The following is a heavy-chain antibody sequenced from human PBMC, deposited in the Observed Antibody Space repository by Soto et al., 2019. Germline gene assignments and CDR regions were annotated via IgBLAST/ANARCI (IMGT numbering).Heavy chain of an antibody. Sequence: GASVKVSCKASGGTFSSYAISWVRQAPGQGLEWMGGIIPIFGTANYAQKFQGRVTITADESTSTAYMELSSLRSGDTAVYYCARASLLTGYLYYFDYWGQGTLVTVSS. CDR1: GGTFSSYA. J-gene: IGHJ4*02. CDR2: IIPIFGTA. D-gene: IGHD3-9*01. V-gene: IGHV1-69*13. CDR3: ARASLLTGYLYYFDY.